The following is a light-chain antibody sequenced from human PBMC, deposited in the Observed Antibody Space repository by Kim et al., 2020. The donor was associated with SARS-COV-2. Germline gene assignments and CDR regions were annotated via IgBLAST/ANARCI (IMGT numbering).Light chain of an antibody. Sequence: ASVGDRVTITCRASQRISAYLNWYQQKPGKAPKPLIYAATYLESGVPSRFSGSGFGTDFTLTINSLQPEDFATYYCQQSYDVPYIFGQGTKVDIK. J-gene: IGKJ2*01. V-gene: IGKV1-39*01. CDR1: QRISAY. CDR3: QQSYDVPYI. CDR2: AAT.